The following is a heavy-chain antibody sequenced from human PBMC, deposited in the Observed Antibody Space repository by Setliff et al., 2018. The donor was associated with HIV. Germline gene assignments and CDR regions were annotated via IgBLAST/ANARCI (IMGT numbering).Heavy chain of an antibody. CDR1: GFTLSTYT. V-gene: IGHV3-48*01. Sequence: LRLSCAASGFTLSTYTMNWVRQAPGKGLEWVSYISSSSSTIYYADSVKGRFTISRDNAKNSLYLQMNSLRAEDTAVYYCARDASPDYDSGGYSAGGHWGRGTLVTVSS. CDR2: ISSSSSTI. J-gene: IGHJ4*02. CDR3: ARDASPDYDSGGYSAGGH. D-gene: IGHD3-22*01.